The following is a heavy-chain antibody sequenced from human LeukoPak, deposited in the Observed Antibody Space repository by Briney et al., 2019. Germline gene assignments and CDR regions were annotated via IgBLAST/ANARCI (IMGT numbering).Heavy chain of an antibody. D-gene: IGHD6-19*01. CDR3: ARGRDSSGWYYYYYYYGMDV. CDR1: GGSISPYY. V-gene: IGHV4-59*12. Sequence: SETLSLTCTVSGGSISPYYWTWMRQPPGKGLEWIAFIYYNGNTNYNPSLKSRVTILVDTSKNQFSLKLSSVTAADTAVYYCARGRDSSGWYYYYYYYGMDVWGQGTTVTVSS. CDR2: IYYNGNT. J-gene: IGHJ6*02.